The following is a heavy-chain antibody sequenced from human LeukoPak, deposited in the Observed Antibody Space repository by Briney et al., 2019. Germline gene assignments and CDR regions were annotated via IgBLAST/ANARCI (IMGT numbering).Heavy chain of an antibody. CDR3: AKGATVRGAPWGYYYMDV. J-gene: IGHJ6*03. D-gene: IGHD3-10*01. CDR2: IRYDGSNK. V-gene: IGHV3-30*02. Sequence: GGSLRLSCAASGFTFSSYGMHWVRQAPGKGLEWVAFIRYDGSNKYYADSVKGRFTISRDNSKNTLYLQMNSLRAEDTAVYYCAKGATVRGAPWGYYYMDVWGKGTTVTISS. CDR1: GFTFSSYG.